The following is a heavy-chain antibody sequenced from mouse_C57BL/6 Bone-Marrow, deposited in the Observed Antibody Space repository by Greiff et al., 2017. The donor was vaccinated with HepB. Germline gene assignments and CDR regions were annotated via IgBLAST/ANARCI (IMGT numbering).Heavy chain of an antibody. J-gene: IGHJ1*03. CDR1: GFSFNTYA. D-gene: IGHD1-1*01. CDR3: VRQRGVGGWYFDV. V-gene: IGHV10-1*01. CDR2: IRSKSNNYAT. Sequence: VQLKESGGGLVQPKGSLKLSCAASGFSFNTYAMNWVRQAPGKGLEWVARIRSKSNNYATYYADSVKDRFTISRDDSESMLYLRMNNLKTEDTAMYYCVRQRGVGGWYFDVWGTGTTVTVSS.